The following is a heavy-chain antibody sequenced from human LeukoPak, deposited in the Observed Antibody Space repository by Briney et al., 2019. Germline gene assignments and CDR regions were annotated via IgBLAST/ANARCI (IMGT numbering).Heavy chain of an antibody. D-gene: IGHD3-16*02. CDR2: ISSSGSTI. J-gene: IGHJ6*02. Sequence: GGALRLSCAASGLTFSDYYMSWVRQAPGKGLEWVSYISSSGSTIYYADSVKGRFTISRDNAKNSLYLQMNSLRAEYTAVYYCARVAYRYYGMDVWGQGTTVTVSS. CDR3: ARVAYRYYGMDV. V-gene: IGHV3-11*01. CDR1: GLTFSDYY.